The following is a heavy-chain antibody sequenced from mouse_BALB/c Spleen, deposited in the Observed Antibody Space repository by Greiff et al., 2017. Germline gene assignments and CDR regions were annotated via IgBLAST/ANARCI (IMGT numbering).Heavy chain of an antibody. J-gene: IGHJ4*01. CDR1: GFTFSDYY. V-gene: IGHV5-4*02. Sequence: EVQRVESGGGLVKPGGSLKLSCAASGFTFSDYYMYWVRQTPEKRLEWVATISDGGSYTYYPDSVKGRFTISRDNAKNNLYLQMSSLKSEDTAMYYCARDVVDYWGQGTSVTVSS. CDR3: ARDVVDY. CDR2: ISDGGSYT.